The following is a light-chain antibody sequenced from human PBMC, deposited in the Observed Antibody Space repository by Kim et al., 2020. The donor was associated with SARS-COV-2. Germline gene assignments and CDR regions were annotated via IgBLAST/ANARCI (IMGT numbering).Light chain of an antibody. CDR3: NSRDSSGNLYV. J-gene: IGLJ1*01. V-gene: IGLV3-19*01. CDR1: NLRTYY. Sequence: ALGKTVSLTCQGDNLRTYYAGWYQQKPGQAPVLVIYGKNNRPSGIPDRFSGSSSGDTASLTITGAQAEDEADYYCNSRDSSGNLYVFGTGTKVTVL. CDR2: GKN.